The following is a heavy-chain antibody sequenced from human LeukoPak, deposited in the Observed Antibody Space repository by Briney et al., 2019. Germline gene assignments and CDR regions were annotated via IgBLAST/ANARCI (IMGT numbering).Heavy chain of an antibody. V-gene: IGHV1-18*01. J-gene: IGHJ4*02. CDR2: ISTVSGKT. CDR3: ARRGYGSRRAADY. Sequence: ASVKVSCMASGYIFTTYDISWVRQSPGQGLEWMGWISTVSGKTRYAQKFQGRLSVTTNTSTNTAEMELRSLTSDDTAIYHCARRGYGSRRAADYWGQGTLVIVSS. CDR1: GYIFTTYD. D-gene: IGHD3-10*01.